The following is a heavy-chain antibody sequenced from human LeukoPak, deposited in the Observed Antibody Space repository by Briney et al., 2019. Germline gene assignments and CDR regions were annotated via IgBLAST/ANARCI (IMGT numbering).Heavy chain of an antibody. CDR3: AKDGRDGYNYPSYYFDY. Sequence: GGSLRLSCAASGFTFSSYAMHWVRQAPGKGLEWVAVTSYDGSKKYYADSAKGRLTISRDNSKNTLYLQMNSLRVEDTAVYYCAKDGRDGYNYPSYYFDYWGQGTLVTVSS. V-gene: IGHV3-30*18. D-gene: IGHD5-12*01. J-gene: IGHJ4*02. CDR2: TSYDGSKK. CDR1: GFTFSSYA.